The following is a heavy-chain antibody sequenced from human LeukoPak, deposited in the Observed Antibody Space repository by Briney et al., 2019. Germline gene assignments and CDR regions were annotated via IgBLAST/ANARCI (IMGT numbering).Heavy chain of an antibody. CDR1: GGSISSSNW. V-gene: IGHV4-4*02. D-gene: IGHD4-23*01. Sequence: TSETLSLTCAVSGGSISSSNWWSWVRQPPGKGLEWIGEIYHSGSTNYNPSLKSRVTISVDKSKNQFSLKLSSVTAADTAVYYCARGGYGGNDHDAFDIWGQGTMVTVSS. CDR3: ARGGYGGNDHDAFDI. CDR2: IYHSGST. J-gene: IGHJ3*02.